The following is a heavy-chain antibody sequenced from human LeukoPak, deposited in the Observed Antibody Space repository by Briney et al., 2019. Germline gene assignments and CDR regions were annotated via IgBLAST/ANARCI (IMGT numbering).Heavy chain of an antibody. D-gene: IGHD1-26*01. CDR2: ISGSGSST. Sequence: GGSLSLSCTASGFTFSSYAVSWVRQAPGKGLEWVSGISGSGSSTNYADSVKGRFTISRDNSKNTLYLQMNSLRAEDTAVFYCAKDSRNSGHYKAFDNWG. J-gene: IGHJ3*02. CDR1: GFTFSSYA. CDR3: AKDSRNSGHYKAFDN. V-gene: IGHV3-23*01.